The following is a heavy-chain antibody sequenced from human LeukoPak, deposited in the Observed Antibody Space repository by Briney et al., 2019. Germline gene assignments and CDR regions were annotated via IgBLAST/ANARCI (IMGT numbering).Heavy chain of an antibody. Sequence: PGGSLRLSCAASGFTFSSYGMHWVRQAPGKGLEWVAVISYDGSNKYYADSVKGRFTISRDNSKNTLYLQMNSLRAEDTAVYYCAKDGGSGSYPVWGQGTLVTVSS. CDR2: ISYDGSNK. J-gene: IGHJ4*02. V-gene: IGHV3-30*18. CDR1: GFTFSSYG. CDR3: AKDGGSGSYPV. D-gene: IGHD1-26*01.